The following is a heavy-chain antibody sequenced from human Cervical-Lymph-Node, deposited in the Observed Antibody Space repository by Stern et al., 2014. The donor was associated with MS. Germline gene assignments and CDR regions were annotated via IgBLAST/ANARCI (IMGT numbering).Heavy chain of an antibody. Sequence: EVQLVESGAEVKKPGESLKISCKGSGYIFTSYWIGWVRQMPGKGLEWMGLISPGDSDTTYSPSFQGQVTISADKSISTAYLQWSSLKASDTAVYYCARRTGGGAPFKSGLDVWGQGTTVTVSS. D-gene: IGHD2-21*01. V-gene: IGHV5-51*01. J-gene: IGHJ6*02. CDR1: GYIFTSYW. CDR2: ISPGDSDT. CDR3: ARRTGGGAPFKSGLDV.